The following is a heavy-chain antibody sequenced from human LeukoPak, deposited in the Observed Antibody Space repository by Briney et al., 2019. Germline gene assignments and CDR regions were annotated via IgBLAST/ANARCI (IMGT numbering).Heavy chain of an antibody. Sequence: PSETLSLTCTVSGGSVSSGSYYWSWIRQPPGKGLEWIGYIYYSGSTNYNPSLKSRVTISVDTSKNQFSLKLSSPCDADTAVYYCARGYGGNSAFDYWGQGTLVTVSS. CDR3: ARGYGGNSAFDY. J-gene: IGHJ4*02. V-gene: IGHV4-61*01. CDR1: GGSVSSGSYY. CDR2: IYYSGST. D-gene: IGHD4-23*01.